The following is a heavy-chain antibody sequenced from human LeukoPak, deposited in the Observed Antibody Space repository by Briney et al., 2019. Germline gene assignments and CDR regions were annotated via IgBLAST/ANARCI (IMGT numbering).Heavy chain of an antibody. Sequence: PSETLSLTCTVSGDSISSSSYYWGWIRQPPGKELEWIGSIYYSGSTYYNPSLNSRVTISIDTSKNQFSLKLSSVTAADTAVYYCARDLVTVTKGFDIWGQGTMVSVSS. J-gene: IGHJ3*02. CDR2: IYYSGST. CDR3: ARDLVTVTKGFDI. CDR1: GDSISSSSYY. D-gene: IGHD4-17*01. V-gene: IGHV4-39*07.